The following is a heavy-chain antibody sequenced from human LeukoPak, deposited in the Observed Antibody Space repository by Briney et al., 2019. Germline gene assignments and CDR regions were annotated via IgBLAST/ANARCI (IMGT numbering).Heavy chain of an antibody. CDR2: ISASDGAT. CDR3: ARCGAAVTTHFSH. D-gene: IGHD4-17*01. V-gene: IGHV1-18*01. CDR1: GYSFSIYG. J-gene: IGHJ4*02. Sequence: ASVTVSCKSSGYSFSIYGITWARHAPGQGLEYLGWISASDGATNYAQKVQATVTMSIATSTSTAYFELRSLRSEDTAVYYCARCGAAVTTHFSHWGQGTLVTVSS.